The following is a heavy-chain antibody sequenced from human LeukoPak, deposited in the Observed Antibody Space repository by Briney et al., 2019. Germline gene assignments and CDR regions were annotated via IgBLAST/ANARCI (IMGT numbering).Heavy chain of an antibody. CDR3: ARGPIVVVPAAVRRYFQH. V-gene: IGHV4-34*01. CDR2: INHRGST. D-gene: IGHD2-2*02. CDR1: GGSFSGYY. J-gene: IGHJ1*01. Sequence: SETLSLTCAVYGGSFSGYYWSWLRQPPGKGLEWIGEINHRGSTNYNPSLKSRVTISVDTSKNQFSLKLSSVTAADTAVYYCARGPIVVVPAAVRRYFQHWGQGTLVTVSS.